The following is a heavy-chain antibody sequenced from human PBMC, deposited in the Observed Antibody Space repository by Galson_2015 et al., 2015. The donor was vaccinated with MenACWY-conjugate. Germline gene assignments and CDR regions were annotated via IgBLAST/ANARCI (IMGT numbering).Heavy chain of an antibody. Sequence: SLRLSCAASGFTFSSYAMSWVRQAPGKGLEWVSAISGSGGSTYYADSVKGRFTISRDNSKNTLYLQMNSLRAEDTAVYYCAKDGAELVLLWFGGGIDYWGQGTLVTVSS. CDR3: AKDGAELVLLWFGGGIDY. D-gene: IGHD3-10*01. CDR1: GFTFSSYA. CDR2: ISGSGGST. V-gene: IGHV3-23*01. J-gene: IGHJ4*02.